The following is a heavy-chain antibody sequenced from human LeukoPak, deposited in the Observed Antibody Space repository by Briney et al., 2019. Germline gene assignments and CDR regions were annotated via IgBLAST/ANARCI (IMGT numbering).Heavy chain of an antibody. Sequence: ASVKVSCKASGYTFTSYGISWVRQAPGQGLEXXXXXSAYNGNTNYAQKLQGRVTMTTDTSTSTAYMELRSLRSDDTAVYYCARGNYYDSSGYYGFDYWGQGTLVTVSS. V-gene: IGHV1-18*01. D-gene: IGHD3-22*01. J-gene: IGHJ4*02. CDR3: ARGNYYDSSGYYGFDY. CDR1: GYTFTSYG. CDR2: XSAYNGNT.